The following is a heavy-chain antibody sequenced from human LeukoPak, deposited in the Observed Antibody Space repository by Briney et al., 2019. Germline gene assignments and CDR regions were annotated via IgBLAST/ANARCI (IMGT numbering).Heavy chain of an antibody. D-gene: IGHD6-19*01. CDR2: INPNSGGT. CDR3: AREAVASYFDY. V-gene: IGHV1-2*06. J-gene: IGHJ4*02. CDR1: GYTCTGYY. Sequence: ASVKVSCKASGYTCTGYYIHWVRQAPGQGLVWMGRINPNSGGTNYAQKFQGRVTMTRDTSISTAYMELSRLRSDDTAVYYCAREAVASYFDYWGQGTLVTVSS.